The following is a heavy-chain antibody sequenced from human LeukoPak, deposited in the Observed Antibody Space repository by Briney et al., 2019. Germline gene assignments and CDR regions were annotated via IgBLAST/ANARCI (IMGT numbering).Heavy chain of an antibody. CDR3: TRGYWFDP. CDR1: GFTLSSYS. D-gene: IGHD3-22*01. CDR2: IKSKTDGGTT. V-gene: IGHV3-15*01. Sequence: GGSLRLSCAASGFTLSSYSMNWVRQAPGKGLEWVGRIKSKTDGGTTDYAAPVKGRFTISRDDSKNVLHLQMNSLQTDDTAVYYCTRGYWFDPWGQGTLVTASS. J-gene: IGHJ5*02.